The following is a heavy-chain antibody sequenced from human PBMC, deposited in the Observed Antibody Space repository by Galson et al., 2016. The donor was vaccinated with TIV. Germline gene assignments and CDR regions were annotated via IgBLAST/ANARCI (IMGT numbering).Heavy chain of an antibody. Sequence: QSGAEVKKPGESLRISCEVSAYSFTTYWISWVRQMPGKGLEWMGRIDPSDSYTNYSPSFQGHVTISADKSISTAYLQWSSLKASDTAMYYCAREAVRTSGAFDIWGQGTMVAVSS. J-gene: IGHJ3*02. D-gene: IGHD3-10*01. CDR1: AYSFTTYW. V-gene: IGHV5-10-1*01. CDR2: IDPSDSYT. CDR3: AREAVRTSGAFDI.